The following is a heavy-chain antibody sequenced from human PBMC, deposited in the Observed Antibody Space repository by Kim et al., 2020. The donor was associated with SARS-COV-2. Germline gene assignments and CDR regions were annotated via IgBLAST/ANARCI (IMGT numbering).Heavy chain of an antibody. CDR3: AKKGSDNRQGWDY. D-gene: IGHD6-19*01. CDR1: GFTFNSYA. CDR2: ITAGRDA. V-gene: IGHV3-23*01. Sequence: GGSLRLSCAASGFTFNSYAMNWVRQAPGKGLEWVSGITAGRDAFYADSVKGRFTISRDNSQNTMYLQMNSLRAEDTALYYCAKKGSDNRQGWDYWGQGTLVTVSS. J-gene: IGHJ4*02.